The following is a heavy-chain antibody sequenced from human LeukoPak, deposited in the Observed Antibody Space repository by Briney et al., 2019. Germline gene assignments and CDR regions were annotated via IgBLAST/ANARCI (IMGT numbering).Heavy chain of an antibody. Sequence: SETLSLTCTGSGGSISSYYWSWIRQPPGKGLEWIGYIYYSGSTNYNPSLKSRVTISVDTSKNQFSLKLSSVTAADTAVYYCARVQRGYSPRVFDYWGQGTLVTVSS. V-gene: IGHV4-59*01. CDR2: IYYSGST. J-gene: IGHJ4*02. CDR1: GGSISSYY. CDR3: ARVQRGYSPRVFDY. D-gene: IGHD5-18*01.